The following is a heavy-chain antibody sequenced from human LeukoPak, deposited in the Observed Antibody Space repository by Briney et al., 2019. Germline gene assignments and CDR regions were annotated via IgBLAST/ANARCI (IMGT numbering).Heavy chain of an antibody. CDR2: INHSGST. CDR1: GGSFSGYY. CDR3: ARGGYQMLVGWFDP. V-gene: IGHV4-34*01. Sequence: SETLSLTCAVYGGSFSGYYWSWIRQPPGKGLEWIGEINHSGSTNYNPSLKSRVTISVDTSKNQFSLKLSSVTAGDTAVYYCARGGYQMLVGWFDPWGQGTLVTVSS. D-gene: IGHD2-2*01. J-gene: IGHJ5*02.